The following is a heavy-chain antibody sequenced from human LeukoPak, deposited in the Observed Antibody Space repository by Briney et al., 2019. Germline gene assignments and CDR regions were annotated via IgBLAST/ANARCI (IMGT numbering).Heavy chain of an antibody. V-gene: IGHV4-39*01. D-gene: IGHD5-18*01. CDR2: IFYSGST. J-gene: IGHJ4*02. CDR3: ARLYGYSYGYSDY. Sequence: SETLSLTCTVSGGSISSSSYYWAWIRQPPGKGLEWIGSIFYSGSTSYNPSLKSRVTISVDTSKNQFSLKVSSVTAADTALYYCARLYGYSYGYSDYWGQGTLVTVSS. CDR1: GGSISSSSYY.